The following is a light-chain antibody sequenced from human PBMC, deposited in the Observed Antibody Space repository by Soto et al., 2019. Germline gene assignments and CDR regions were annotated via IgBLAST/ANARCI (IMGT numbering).Light chain of an antibody. CDR1: SSDVGGYNY. Sequence: SVVSQPAWVCGSPSQSVTISCTGTSSDVGGYNYVSWYQQHPPKAPKLMIYDVSNPPSGVSDRFSGSKSGNTASLTISGLQAEDEADYYCYSYTTRTTYVFGTGTKVTVL. J-gene: IGLJ1*01. V-gene: IGLV2-14*01. CDR2: DVS. CDR3: YSYTTRTTYV.